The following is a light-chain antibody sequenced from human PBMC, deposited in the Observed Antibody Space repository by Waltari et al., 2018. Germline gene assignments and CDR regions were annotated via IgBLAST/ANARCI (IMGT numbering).Light chain of an antibody. CDR2: PAS. J-gene: IGKJ1*01. Sequence: IQMTQSPLSLSASVGDSIHITCRASQTIKNSLNWYQQKPGKVPKLLIYPASTLQTGVPSRFSGSGSGTEFTLTISSLLPEDFATYYCQQSYSAPEVFGPGTRVEVK. CDR1: QTIKNS. V-gene: IGKV1-39*01. CDR3: QQSYSAPEV.